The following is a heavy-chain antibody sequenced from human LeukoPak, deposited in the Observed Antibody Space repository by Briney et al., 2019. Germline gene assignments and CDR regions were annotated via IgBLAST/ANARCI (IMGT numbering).Heavy chain of an antibody. CDR3: ARKGRGGWTPDAFDI. CDR2: MNPNSGNT. D-gene: IGHD1-26*01. J-gene: IGHJ3*02. Sequence: ASVKVSCKASGYTFTSYDINWERQAPGQGLEWMGGMNPNSGNTGYAQKFQGRVTMTRNTSISTAYMELSSMRSEDTAVYYCARKGRGGWTPDAFDIWGQGTTVTVSS. V-gene: IGHV1-8*01. CDR1: GYTFTSYD.